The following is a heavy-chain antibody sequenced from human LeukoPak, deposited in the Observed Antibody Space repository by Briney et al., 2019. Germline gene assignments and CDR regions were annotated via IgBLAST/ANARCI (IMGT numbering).Heavy chain of an antibody. J-gene: IGHJ4*02. Sequence: GGSLRLSCAASGFTFSSYGMNWVRQAPGKGLEWISYISSSSSTIYYADSVKGRFAISRDNAKNSLYLQMNSLSAEDTAMYYCARTLTFGGVIVSASLDYWGLGILVTVSS. CDR1: GFTFSSYG. V-gene: IGHV3-48*04. CDR3: ARTLTFGGVIVSASLDY. D-gene: IGHD3-16*02. CDR2: ISSSSSTI.